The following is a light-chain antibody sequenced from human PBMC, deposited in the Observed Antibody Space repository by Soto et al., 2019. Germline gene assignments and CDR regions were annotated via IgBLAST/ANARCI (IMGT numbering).Light chain of an antibody. CDR2: DVS. CDR1: SSDVGGYNY. CDR3: TSYTSSSTDVV. V-gene: IGLV2-14*03. J-gene: IGLJ7*01. Sequence: QSALTQPASVSGSPGQSITISCTGTSSDVGGYNYVSWYQQYPGKAPKLMIYDVSNRPSGVSDRFSGSKSGNTASLTISGLQAEDEAEYYCTSYTSSSTDVVFGGGTQLTVL.